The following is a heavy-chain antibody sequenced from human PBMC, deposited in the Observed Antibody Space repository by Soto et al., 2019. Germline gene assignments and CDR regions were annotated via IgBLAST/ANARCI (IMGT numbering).Heavy chain of an antibody. D-gene: IGHD6-13*01. CDR1: GFTFSSYA. V-gene: IGHV3-23*01. Sequence: GGSLRLSCAASGFTFSSYAMSWVRQAPGKGLEWVSAISGSGGSTYYADSVKGRFTISRDNSKNTLYLQMNSLRAEDTAVYYCAKDAFAYVALYSSYYYYGMDVWGQGTTVTVSS. CDR2: ISGSGGST. J-gene: IGHJ6*02. CDR3: AKDAFAYVALYSSYYYYGMDV.